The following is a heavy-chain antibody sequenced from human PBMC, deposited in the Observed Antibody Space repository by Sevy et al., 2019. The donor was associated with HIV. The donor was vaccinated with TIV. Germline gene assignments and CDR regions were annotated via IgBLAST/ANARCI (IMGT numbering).Heavy chain of an antibody. J-gene: IGHJ6*02. CDR3: ARDRRDGYNSYYYGMDV. CDR1: GGTFSSYA. Sequence: ASVKVSCKASGGTFSSYAISWARQAPGQGLEWMGGIIPIFGTENYAQKFQGRVTITADESTSTAYMELSSLRSEDTAVYYCARDRRDGYNSYYYGMDVWGQGTTVTVSS. CDR2: IIPIFGTE. D-gene: IGHD5-12*01. V-gene: IGHV1-69*13.